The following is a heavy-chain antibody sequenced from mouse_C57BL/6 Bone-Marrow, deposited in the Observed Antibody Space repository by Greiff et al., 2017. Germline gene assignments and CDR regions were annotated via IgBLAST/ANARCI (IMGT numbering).Heavy chain of an antibody. CDR2: ISNLAYSI. CDR3: ARYDYDGDAMDY. V-gene: IGHV5-15*01. Sequence: EVQRVESGGGLVQPGGSLKLSCAASGFTFSDYGMAWVRQAPRKGPEWVAFISNLAYSIYYADTVTGRFTFSRENAKNTLYLERSSLRSEDTAKYYCARYDYDGDAMDYWGQGTSVTVSS. J-gene: IGHJ4*01. D-gene: IGHD2-4*01. CDR1: GFTFSDYG.